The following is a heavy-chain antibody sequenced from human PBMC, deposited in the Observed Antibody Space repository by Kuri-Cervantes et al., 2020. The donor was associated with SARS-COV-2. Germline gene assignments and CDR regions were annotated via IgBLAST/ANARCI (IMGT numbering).Heavy chain of an antibody. CDR1: GGSLSGSY. CDR3: ARYDFWSGYDYGGNYFDY. V-gene: IGHV4-34*01. Sequence: GSLRLSCAIYGGSLSGSYWSWIRQSPGKRLEWIGEVNHNGGANYNPSLRSRVTISVDTSKNQFSLKLSSVTAADTAVYYCARYDFWSGYDYGGNYFDYWGQGTLVTVSS. J-gene: IGHJ4*02. D-gene: IGHD3-3*01. CDR2: VNHNGGA.